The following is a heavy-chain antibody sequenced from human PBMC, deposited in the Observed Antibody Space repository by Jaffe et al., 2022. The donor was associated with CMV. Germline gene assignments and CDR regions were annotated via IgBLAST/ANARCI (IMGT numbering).Heavy chain of an antibody. CDR2: ISAYNGNT. V-gene: IGHV1-18*01. J-gene: IGHJ6*02. Sequence: QVQLVQSGAEVKKPGASVKVSCKASGYTFTSYGISWVRQAPGQGLEWMGWISAYNGNTNYAQKLQGRVTMTTDTSTSTAYMELRSLRSDDTAVYYCARDPWCSGGSCYGAGDRYYYYGMDVWGQGTTVTVSS. CDR1: GYTFTSYG. CDR3: ARDPWCSGGSCYGAGDRYYYYGMDV. D-gene: IGHD2-15*01.